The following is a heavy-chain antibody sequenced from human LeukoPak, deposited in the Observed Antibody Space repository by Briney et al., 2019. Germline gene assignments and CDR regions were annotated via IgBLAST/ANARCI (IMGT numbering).Heavy chain of an antibody. D-gene: IGHD3-10*01. V-gene: IGHV3-30-3*01. Sequence: GGSLRLSCAASGFTFSSYAMHWVRQAPGKGLEWVAVISYDGSNKYYADSVKGRFTISRDNSKNTLYLQMNSLRAEDTAVYYCARLLWFGELSLDYWGQGTLVTVSS. CDR3: ARLLWFGELSLDY. J-gene: IGHJ4*02. CDR2: ISYDGSNK. CDR1: GFTFSSYA.